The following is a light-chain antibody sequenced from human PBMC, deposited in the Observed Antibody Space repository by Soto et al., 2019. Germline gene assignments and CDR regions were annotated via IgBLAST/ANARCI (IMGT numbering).Light chain of an antibody. V-gene: IGKV3-20*01. CDR3: QQYYSSPPRYT. J-gene: IGKJ2*01. CDR2: GAS. CDR1: QSVSSSF. Sequence: EIVLTQSPGTLSFSPGERATLSCRASQSVSSSFLAWYQKKPGRAPRLLIYGASSRATGIPNRFSGSGSGTAFTLTISRLEPEDFAVYYCQQYYSSPPRYTFGQGTKLEIK.